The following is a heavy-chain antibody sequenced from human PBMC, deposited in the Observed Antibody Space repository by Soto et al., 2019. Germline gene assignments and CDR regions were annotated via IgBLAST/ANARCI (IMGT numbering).Heavy chain of an antibody. CDR3: TRETVAGITGLDY. CDR2: ISVSDAFI. Sequence: EVQLLESGGDLVQPGGSLRLSCAASGFNVGAFAVNWVRQAPGKGLEWVSGISVSDAFIYYADSVRGRFSISRDASENILYLQMNSLRVDDTALYYGTRETVAGITGLDYWGPGTLVTVS. V-gene: IGHV3-23*01. D-gene: IGHD1-20*01. J-gene: IGHJ4*02. CDR1: GFNVGAFA.